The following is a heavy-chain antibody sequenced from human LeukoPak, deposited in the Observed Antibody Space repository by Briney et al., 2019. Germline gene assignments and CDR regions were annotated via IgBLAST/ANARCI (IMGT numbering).Heavy chain of an antibody. CDR3: ARGQANRLLWVGELLSNINPFDY. CDR2: IIPIFGTA. Sequence: SVKVSCKASGGTFSSYAISWVRQAPGQGLEWMGGIIPIFGTANYAQRLQGRVTMTTETSTSTAYMELRSLRSDDTAVYYCARGQANRLLWVGELLSNINPFDYWGQGTLVTVSS. J-gene: IGHJ4*02. CDR1: GGTFSSYA. D-gene: IGHD3-10*01. V-gene: IGHV1-69*05.